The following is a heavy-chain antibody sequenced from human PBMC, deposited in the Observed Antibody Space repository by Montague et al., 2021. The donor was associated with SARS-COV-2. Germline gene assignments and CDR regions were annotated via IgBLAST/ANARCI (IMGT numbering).Heavy chain of an antibody. Sequence: SLSLSWAASGFTFSSYDMHWVRQATGKGLECVSIINTAGDTYYPGSVKGRFTISRDNAKNSLYLQMNSLRAGDTAVYYCARGDRTGWQTDYWGQGTLVTVSS. D-gene: IGHD6-19*01. CDR1: GFTFSSYD. J-gene: IGHJ4*02. V-gene: IGHV3-13*04. CDR3: ARGDRTGWQTDY. CDR2: INTAGDT.